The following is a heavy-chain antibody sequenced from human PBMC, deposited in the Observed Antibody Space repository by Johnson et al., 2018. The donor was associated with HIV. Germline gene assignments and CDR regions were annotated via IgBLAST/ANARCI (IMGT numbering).Heavy chain of an antibody. CDR2: IYSGGST. V-gene: IGHV3-53*01. D-gene: IGHD5-24*01. Sequence: VQLVESGGGLIQPEGSLRLSCAASGFTVSSNYMSWVRQAPGKGLEWVSVIYSGGSTYYADSVKGRFPISRDNSKNTLYLQMNSLRAEDTAVYYCAKEGMGWLHHDAFDIWGQGTMVTVSS. CDR3: AKEGMGWLHHDAFDI. J-gene: IGHJ3*02. CDR1: GFTVSSNY.